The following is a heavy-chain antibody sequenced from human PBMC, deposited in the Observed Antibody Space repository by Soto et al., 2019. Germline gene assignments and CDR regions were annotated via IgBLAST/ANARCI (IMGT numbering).Heavy chain of an antibody. V-gene: IGHV3-33*01. J-gene: IGHJ4*02. D-gene: IGHD5-12*01. CDR1: GFTFSSYG. CDR2: IWYDGSNK. Sequence: QVPLVESGGGVVQPGRSLRLSCAASGFTFSSYGMHWVRQAPGKGLEWVAVIWYDGSNKYYADSVKGRFTISRDNSKNTLYLQMNSLRAEDTAVYYCASREGYSGYVGSDYWGQGTLVTVSS. CDR3: ASREGYSGYVGSDY.